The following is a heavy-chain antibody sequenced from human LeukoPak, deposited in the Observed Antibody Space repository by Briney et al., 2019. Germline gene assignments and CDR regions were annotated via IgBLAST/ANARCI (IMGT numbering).Heavy chain of an antibody. CDR2: FDPEDGET. Sequence: GASVKVSCKVSGYTLTELSMHWVRQAPGKGLEWMGGFDPEDGETIYAQKFQDRVTMTEDTSTDTAYMELSSPRSEDTAVYFCATDQVVNAFDIWGQGTMVTVSS. CDR1: GYTLTELS. J-gene: IGHJ3*02. D-gene: IGHD3-22*01. V-gene: IGHV1-24*01. CDR3: ATDQVVNAFDI.